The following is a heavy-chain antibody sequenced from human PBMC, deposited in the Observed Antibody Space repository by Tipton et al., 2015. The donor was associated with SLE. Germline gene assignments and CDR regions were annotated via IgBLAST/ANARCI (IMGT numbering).Heavy chain of an antibody. CDR3: ARGDANSGDY. CDR1: EFTFSRYR. V-gene: IGHV3-7*04. Sequence: SLRLSCAASEFTFSRYRMSWVRQAPGKGLEWVANINQDGSEKNYVDSVRGRFTISRDNANNSLYLQMNSLRDEDTAVYYCARGDANSGDYWGQGTLVTVSS. J-gene: IGHJ4*02. D-gene: IGHD5-24*01. CDR2: INQDGSEK.